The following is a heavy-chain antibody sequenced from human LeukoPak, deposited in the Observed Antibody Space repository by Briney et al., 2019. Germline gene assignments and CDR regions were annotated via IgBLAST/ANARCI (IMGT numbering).Heavy chain of an antibody. CDR3: VTEPHDYGDFTFGY. CDR2: ISSKSDGGTT. CDR1: GFTFTNAW. D-gene: IGHD4-17*01. Sequence: GGSLRLSCVASGFTFTNAWMTWVRQAPGKGLEWVGRISSKSDGGTTDYAAPVKGRFTISRDDSTNTLSLQMSGLKAEDTALYFCVTEPHDYGDFTFGYWGQGTLVTVSS. J-gene: IGHJ4*02. V-gene: IGHV3-15*01.